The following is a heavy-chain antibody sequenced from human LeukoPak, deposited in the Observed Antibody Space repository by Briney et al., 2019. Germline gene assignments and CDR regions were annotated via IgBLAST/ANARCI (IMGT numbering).Heavy chain of an antibody. J-gene: IGHJ3*02. Sequence: PSETPSLTCTVSGGSFSSYYWSWIRQPPGKGLEWIGYIYYSGSTNYNPSLKSRVTISVDTSKNQFSLKLSSVTAADTAVYYCARGVWGSSWDDAFDIWGQGTMVTVSS. V-gene: IGHV4-59*01. CDR2: IYYSGST. CDR3: ARGVWGSSWDDAFDI. D-gene: IGHD6-13*01. CDR1: GGSFSSYY.